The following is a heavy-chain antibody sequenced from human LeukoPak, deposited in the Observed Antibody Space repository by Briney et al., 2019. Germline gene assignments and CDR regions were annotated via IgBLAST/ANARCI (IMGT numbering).Heavy chain of an antibody. D-gene: IGHD2-2*02. CDR3: ARRERYCSSTRCYSYFDY. J-gene: IGHJ4*02. CDR1: GGSISSYY. Sequence: SETLSLNCSVSGGSISSYYWSWIRQPPGKGLEWIGYIYYSGSTNYNPSLKSRVTISVDTSKNQFSLKLSSVTAADTAVYYCARRERYCSSTRCYSYFDYWGQGTLVTVSS. V-gene: IGHV4-59*01. CDR2: IYYSGST.